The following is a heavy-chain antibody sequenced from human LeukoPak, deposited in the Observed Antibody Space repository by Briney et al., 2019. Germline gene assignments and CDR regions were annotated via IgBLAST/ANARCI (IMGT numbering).Heavy chain of an antibody. CDR3: ARRQWLVSDFDY. J-gene: IGHJ4*02. D-gene: IGHD6-19*01. CDR1: GGSISSYY. CDR2: IYYSGRT. Sequence: SETLSLTCTVSGGSISSYYWSWIRQPPGKGLDWIGYIYYSGRTKYSPSLKNRVTISVDTSKNQFFLKLSSVTAADTAVFYCARRQWLVSDFDYWGQGTLVTVSS. V-gene: IGHV4-59*12.